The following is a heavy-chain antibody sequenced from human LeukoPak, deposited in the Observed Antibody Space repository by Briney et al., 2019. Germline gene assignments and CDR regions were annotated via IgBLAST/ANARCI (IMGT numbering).Heavy chain of an antibody. CDR2: IKSKPDDGTT. Sequence: GGSLRLSCAASGFTFSSTWMSWVRQAPGKGLEWVGRIKSKPDDGTTDYAAPVKGRFTISRDDSRNTLYLQMNSLKTEDTAIYYCTTDRADYWGQGTLVTVSS. CDR3: TTDRADY. J-gene: IGHJ4*02. CDR1: GFTFSSTW. V-gene: IGHV3-15*01.